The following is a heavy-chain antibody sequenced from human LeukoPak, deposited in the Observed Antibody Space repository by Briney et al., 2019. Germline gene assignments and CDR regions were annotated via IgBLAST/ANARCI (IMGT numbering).Heavy chain of an antibody. CDR3: AKPGYNRFDY. CDR2: ISGSGSGGST. Sequence: GGSLRLSCAASGFTFSSSAMSWVRQAPGKGLEWVSNISGSGSGGSTYYADSVKGRFTISRDNSKNTLYLQMNSLRAEDTAVYYCAKPGYNRFDYWGQGTLVTVSS. V-gene: IGHV3-23*01. J-gene: IGHJ4*02. CDR1: GFTFSSSA. D-gene: IGHD5-24*01.